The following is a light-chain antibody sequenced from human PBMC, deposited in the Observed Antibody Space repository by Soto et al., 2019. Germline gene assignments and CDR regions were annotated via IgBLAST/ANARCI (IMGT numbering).Light chain of an antibody. J-gene: IGKJ4*01. Sequence: ETVLTQSPATLSLSPGERATLSCRSSQSVSSYLAWYQQKSGQAPRLLIYDASNRATGIPARFSGSGSGTDFTLTISSLEPEDFAVYYCQQRSNWPPLTFGGGTKVDIK. CDR2: DAS. CDR1: QSVSSY. CDR3: QQRSNWPPLT. V-gene: IGKV3-11*01.